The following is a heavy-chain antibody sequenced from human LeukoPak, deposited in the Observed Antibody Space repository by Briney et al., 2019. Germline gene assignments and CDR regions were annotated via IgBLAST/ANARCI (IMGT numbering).Heavy chain of an antibody. Sequence: GGALRLSCAAPGFTFSSDSMNWVRQAPGKGLEWVSYISSSTSTIYYADSVRSRFSISRYNPNNTLFLQMNSLRDEDTAVCNTAKEGGYSYGFGIGDDALDIWGQGTMVTVSS. J-gene: IGHJ3*02. V-gene: IGHV3-48*02. CDR2: ISSSTSTI. CDR1: GFTFSSDS. D-gene: IGHD5-18*01. CDR3: AKEGGYSYGFGIGDDALDI.